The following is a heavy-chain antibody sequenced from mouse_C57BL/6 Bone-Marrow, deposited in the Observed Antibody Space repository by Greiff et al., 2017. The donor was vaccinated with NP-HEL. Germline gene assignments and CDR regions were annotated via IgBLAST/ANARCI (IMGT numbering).Heavy chain of an antibody. CDR2: IRNKANGYTT. D-gene: IGHD2-4*01. V-gene: IGHV7-3*01. J-gene: IGHJ4*01. Sequence: EVKVEESGGGLVQPGGSLSLSCAASGFTFTDYYMSWVRQPPGKALEWLGFIRNKANGYTTEYSASVKGRFTISRDNSQSILYLQMNALRAEDSATYYCARSSYYDYADDPFYAMDYGGQGTSVTVTA. CDR3: ARSSYYDYADDPFYAMDY. CDR1: GFTFTDYY.